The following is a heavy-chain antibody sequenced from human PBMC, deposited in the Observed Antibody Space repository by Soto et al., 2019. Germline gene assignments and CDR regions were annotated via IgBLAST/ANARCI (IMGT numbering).Heavy chain of an antibody. D-gene: IGHD6-13*01. J-gene: IGHJ6*02. V-gene: IGHV1-69*13. CDR1: GGTFSSYA. CDR3: ARDPLKDSRSRRWYAWGAANYYYYGLDV. CDR2: IIPIFGTA. Sequence: SVKVSCKASGGTFSSYAISWVRQAPGQGLDWMGGIIPIFGTANYAQKFQGRVTITADESTSTAYMELSSLRSEDTAVYYCARDPLKDSRSRRWYAWGAANYYYYGLDVWG.